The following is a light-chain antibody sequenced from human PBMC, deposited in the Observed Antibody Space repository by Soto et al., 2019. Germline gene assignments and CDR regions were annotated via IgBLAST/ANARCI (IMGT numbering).Light chain of an antibody. CDR1: QGIRND. J-gene: IGKJ1*01. CDR3: LQDYNYPWT. CDR2: AAS. V-gene: IGKV1-6*01. Sequence: AKQMTQSPSSLSASEGDRVSITCRSSQGIRNDLGWYQQKPGKAPKLLIYAASSLQSGVPSRFSGSGSGTDFTLTICSLQPQDFATYYCLQDYNYPWTFGQGTKVDIK.